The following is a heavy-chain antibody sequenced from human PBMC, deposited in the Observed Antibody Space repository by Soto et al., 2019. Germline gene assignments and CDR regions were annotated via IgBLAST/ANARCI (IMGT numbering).Heavy chain of an antibody. D-gene: IGHD1-26*01. CDR3: AREPPRLVGATYDAFDI. CDR1: GFTFSSYS. Sequence: PGGSLRLSCAASGFTFSSYSMNWVRQAPGKGLEWVSSISSSSSYIYYADSVKGRFTISSDNAKNSLYLQMNSLRAEDTAVYYCAREPPRLVGATYDAFDIWGQGTMVTVSS. V-gene: IGHV3-21*01. CDR2: ISSSSSYI. J-gene: IGHJ3*02.